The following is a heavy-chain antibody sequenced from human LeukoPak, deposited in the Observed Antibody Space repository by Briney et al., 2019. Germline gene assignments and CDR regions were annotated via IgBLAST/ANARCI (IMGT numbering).Heavy chain of an antibody. CDR3: ARRRYYGSGNYGGWFDP. CDR2: INHSGNT. V-gene: IGHV4-34*01. D-gene: IGHD3-10*01. CDR1: GGSFSGYF. Sequence: PSETLSLTCAVYGGSFSGYFWNWIRQPPGKGLDWIGEINHSGNTNYNPSLKSRVTISVDTSKNQFSLNLSSVTAADTAVYYCARRRYYGSGNYGGWFDPWGQGTLVTVSS. J-gene: IGHJ5*02.